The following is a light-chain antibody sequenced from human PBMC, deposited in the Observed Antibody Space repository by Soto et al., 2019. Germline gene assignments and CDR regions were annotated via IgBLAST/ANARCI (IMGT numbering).Light chain of an antibody. CDR3: QQHSHWPPWT. J-gene: IGKJ1*01. V-gene: IGKV3D-20*02. CDR1: QRVSSD. Sequence: EIVLTQSPDTVSLSPGERATLSCRASQRVSSDSLAWYQQQPGQAPRLLIYSTSNRATGIPDRFSGSGSGTDFTLTISNLEPEDFAVYYCQQHSHWPPWTFGQGTKVDIK. CDR2: STS.